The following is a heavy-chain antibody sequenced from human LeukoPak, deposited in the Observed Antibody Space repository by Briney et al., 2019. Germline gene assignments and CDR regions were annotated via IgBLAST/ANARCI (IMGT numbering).Heavy chain of an antibody. D-gene: IGHD2-21*01. CDR2: VNYRGDG. J-gene: IGHJ4*02. CDR1: GGSISSGDYY. V-gene: IGHV4-61*08. CDR3: ARETSLHIFDS. Sequence: SETLSLTCTVSGGSISSGDYYWSWLRQSPGKGLEYIGEVNYRGDGNYNPSLNSRASISIDTSKKQFSLRLTSVTAADTAMYYCARETSLHIFDSWGQGTLVTVSS.